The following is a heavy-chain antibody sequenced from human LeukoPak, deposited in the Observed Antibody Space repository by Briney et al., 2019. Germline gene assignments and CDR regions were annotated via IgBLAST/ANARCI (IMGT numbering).Heavy chain of an antibody. D-gene: IGHD2-2*01. V-gene: IGHV1-24*01. CDR2: FDPEDGET. Sequence: ASVKVSCKVSGYTLTELSMHWVRQAPGKGLEWMGGFDPEDGETIYAQKFQGRVTMTEDTSTDTAYMELSSLRSEDTAVYCCATRNSLRYCSSTSCVDYWGQGTLVTVSS. CDR1: GYTLTELS. CDR3: ATRNSLRYCSSTSCVDY. J-gene: IGHJ4*02.